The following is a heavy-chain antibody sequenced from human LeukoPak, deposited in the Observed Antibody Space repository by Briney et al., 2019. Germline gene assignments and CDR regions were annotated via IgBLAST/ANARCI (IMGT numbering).Heavy chain of an antibody. CDR3: ARDVGARLPGY. J-gene: IGHJ1*01. V-gene: IGHV3-23*01. CDR1: GFTLSTYA. Sequence: GGSLRLSCAASGFTLSTYAMSWVRQTPGKGLEWVAATSSSDAGTYHADSVRGRFTISRDNSKNTLYLQMNSLRAEDAAVYFCARDVGARLPGYWGQGTLVTVSS. CDR2: TSSSDAGT. D-gene: IGHD6-6*01.